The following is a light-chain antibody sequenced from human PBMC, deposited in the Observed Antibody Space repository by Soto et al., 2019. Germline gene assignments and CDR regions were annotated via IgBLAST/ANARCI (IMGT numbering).Light chain of an antibody. CDR3: QQYVSSSYT. J-gene: IGKJ2*01. CDR2: GAS. CDR1: QSVSSTY. V-gene: IGKV3-20*01. Sequence: EIVLTQSPGTLSLSPGARATLSCRASQSVSSTYLAWYQQNPGQAPRLLIYGASSRATGIPDRFSGSGSGTDFTLTISRLESEDFAVYFCQQYVSSSYTFGRGTRLEIK.